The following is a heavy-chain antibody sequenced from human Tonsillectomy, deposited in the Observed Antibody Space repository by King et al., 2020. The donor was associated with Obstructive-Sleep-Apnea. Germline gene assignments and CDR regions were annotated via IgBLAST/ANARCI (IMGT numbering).Heavy chain of an antibody. Sequence: VQLQESGPGLVKPSETLSLTCTVSGYSISSGYYWGWIRQPPGKGLEWIGSIYHSGSTYYNPSLKSRVTISVDTSKNQFSLKLSSVTAADTAVYYCARDYGNTRNNWFDPWGQGTLVTVSS. D-gene: IGHD4-17*01. CDR1: GYSISSGYY. CDR2: IYHSGST. V-gene: IGHV4-38-2*02. J-gene: IGHJ5*02. CDR3: ARDYGNTRNNWFDP.